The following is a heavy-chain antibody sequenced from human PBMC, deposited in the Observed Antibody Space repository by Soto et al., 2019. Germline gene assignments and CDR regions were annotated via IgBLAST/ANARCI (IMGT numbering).Heavy chain of an antibody. CDR2: TSNDGSNK. CDR1: GFTFSSYA. CDR3: ASDGYSSGWYGMDY. D-gene: IGHD6-19*01. V-gene: IGHV3-30-3*01. Sequence: PGGSLRLSCAASGFTFSSYAMHWVRQAPGKGLEWVAVTSNDGSNKYYADPVKGRFTISRDNSKNTLYLQMNSLRAEDTAVYYCASDGYSSGWYGMDYWGPGTLVTVSS. J-gene: IGHJ4*02.